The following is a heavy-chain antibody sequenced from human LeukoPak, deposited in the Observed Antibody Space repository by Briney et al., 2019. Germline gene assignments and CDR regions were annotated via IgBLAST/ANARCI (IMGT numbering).Heavy chain of an antibody. V-gene: IGHV3-11*04. J-gene: IGHJ4*02. CDR1: GFTFSDYY. D-gene: IGHD4/OR15-4a*01. CDR2: ISSSGSTI. Sequence: GGSLRLXCAASGFTFSDYYMSWIRQAPGKGLEWVSYISSSGSTIYYADSVKGRFTISRDNAKNSLYLQMNSLRAEDTAVYYCARVWSMVVTYDYWGQGTLVTVSS. CDR3: ARVWSMVVTYDY.